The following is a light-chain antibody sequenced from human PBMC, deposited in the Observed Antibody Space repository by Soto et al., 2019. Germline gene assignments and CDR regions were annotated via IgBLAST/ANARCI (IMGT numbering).Light chain of an antibody. J-gene: IGLJ1*01. Sequence: QSLLTQPASVSGSPGQSITISCTGTSSDIGNYNYVSWYKQHPGKAPKLIIYEVNNRPSGVSNRVSCSKSENTASLTIAGLQAEDEAEYYCSSYTTVNTLVSFGTGTKVTVL. V-gene: IGLV2-14*01. CDR3: SSYTTVNTLVS. CDR2: EVN. CDR1: SSDIGNYNY.